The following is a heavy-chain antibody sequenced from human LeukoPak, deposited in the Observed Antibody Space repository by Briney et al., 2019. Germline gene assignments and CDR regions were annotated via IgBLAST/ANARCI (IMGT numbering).Heavy chain of an antibody. D-gene: IGHD6-19*01. V-gene: IGHV3-30*02. CDR2: IRYDGSNE. CDR3: AKDESRWLVRLYFEH. Sequence: GGSLRLSCAASGFSFSNHGMHWVRQAPGKGLEWVAFIRYDGSNEYYADSVKGRFTISRDDAKNTLYLQMNSLRAEDTAVYYCAKDESRWLVRLYFEHWGQGTLVTVSS. J-gene: IGHJ4*02. CDR1: GFSFSNHG.